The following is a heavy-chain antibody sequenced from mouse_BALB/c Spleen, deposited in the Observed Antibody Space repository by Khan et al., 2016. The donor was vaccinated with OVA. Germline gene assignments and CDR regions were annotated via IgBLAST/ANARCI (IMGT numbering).Heavy chain of an antibody. CDR2: ISTYSGNT. D-gene: IGHD2-3*01. CDR1: GYTFTDYA. Sequence: VQLQESGPELVRPGVSVKISCKGSGYTFTDYAMYWVKQSHAKSLEWIGLISTYSGNTNYNQKFKGKATMTVDKSSSTAYMELARLTSEDSAIYYCARPAYDGYYDYWGQGTTRTVSS. V-gene: IGHV1S137*01. CDR3: ARPAYDGYYDY. J-gene: IGHJ2*01.